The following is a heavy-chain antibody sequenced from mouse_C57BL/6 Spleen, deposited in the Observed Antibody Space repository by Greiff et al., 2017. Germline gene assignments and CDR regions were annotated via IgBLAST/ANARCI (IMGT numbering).Heavy chain of an antibody. J-gene: IGHJ2*01. Sequence: EVQLQQSGPELVKPGASVKISCKASGYTFTDYYMNWVKQSHGKSLEWIGDINPNNGGTSYNQKFKGKATLTVDKSSSTAYMELRSLTSEDSAVYYCASSFYGSSPYWGQGTTLTVSS. D-gene: IGHD1-1*01. CDR3: ASSFYGSSPY. CDR1: GYTFTDYY. CDR2: INPNNGGT. V-gene: IGHV1-26*01.